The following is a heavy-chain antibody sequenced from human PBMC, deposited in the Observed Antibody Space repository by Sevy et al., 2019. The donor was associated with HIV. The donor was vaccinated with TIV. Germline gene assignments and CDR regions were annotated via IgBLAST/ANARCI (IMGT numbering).Heavy chain of an antibody. CDR1: GGSISSYY. V-gene: IGHV4-59*08. Sequence: SETLSLTCTVSGGSISSYYWSWIRQPPGKGLEWIGYIYYSGSTNYNPSLKSRVTISVDTSKNQFSLKLSSVTAADTAVYYCARHEYSSSGALDYWGQGTLVTVSS. CDR2: IYYSGST. J-gene: IGHJ4*02. D-gene: IGHD6-6*01. CDR3: ARHEYSSSGALDY.